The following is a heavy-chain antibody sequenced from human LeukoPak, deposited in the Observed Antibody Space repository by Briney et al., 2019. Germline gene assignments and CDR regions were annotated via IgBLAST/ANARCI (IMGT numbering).Heavy chain of an antibody. D-gene: IGHD4-17*01. CDR3: ARGLFIGDHYGWFDP. Sequence: SETLSLTCTVSGGSISSYYWSWIRQPPGKGLEWIGYIYYSGSTNYNPSLKSRVTISVDTSKNQFSLKLSSVTAADTAVYYCARGLFIGDHYGWFDPWGQGTLVTVSS. CDR2: IYYSGST. J-gene: IGHJ5*02. V-gene: IGHV4-59*12. CDR1: GGSISSYY.